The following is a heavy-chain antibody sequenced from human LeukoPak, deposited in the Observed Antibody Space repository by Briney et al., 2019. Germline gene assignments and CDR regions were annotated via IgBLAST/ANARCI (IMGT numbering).Heavy chain of an antibody. CDR3: ARDSGREQRYYYYYMDV. J-gene: IGHJ6*03. Sequence: SVKVSCKASGGTFSSYAISWVRQAPGQGLEWMGGIIPIFGTANYAQKFQGRVTITTDESTSTAYMELSSLRSEDTAVYYCARDSGREQRYYYYYMDVWGKGPRSPSP. CDR1: GGTFSSYA. V-gene: IGHV1-69*05. D-gene: IGHD6-25*01. CDR2: IIPIFGTA.